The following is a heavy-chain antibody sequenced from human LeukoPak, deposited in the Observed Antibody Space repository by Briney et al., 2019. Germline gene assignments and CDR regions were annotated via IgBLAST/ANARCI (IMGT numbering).Heavy chain of an antibody. Sequence: GGSLRLSCAASGFTFDDYAMHWVRQAPGKGLEWVSGISWNSGSIGYADSVKGRFTISRDNSKNTLYLQMNSLRAEDTAVYYCAKDDGGFTYYYDSSGYPVRWGQGTLVTVSS. J-gene: IGHJ4*02. D-gene: IGHD3-22*01. CDR2: ISWNSGSI. V-gene: IGHV3-9*01. CDR3: AKDDGGFTYYYDSSGYPVR. CDR1: GFTFDDYA.